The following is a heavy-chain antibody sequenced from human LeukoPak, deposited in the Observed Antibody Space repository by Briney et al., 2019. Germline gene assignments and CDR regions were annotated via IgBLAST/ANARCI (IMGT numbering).Heavy chain of an antibody. Sequence: ASVKVSCKASGYTFTGYYIHWVRQAPGQGLEWMGWINPNSGGTNYAQKLQGRVTMTTDTSTSTAYMELRSLRSDDTAVYYCARVSFSSGWYPYWGQGTLVTVSS. CDR1: GYTFTGYY. D-gene: IGHD6-19*01. CDR2: INPNSGGT. J-gene: IGHJ4*02. CDR3: ARVSFSSGWYPY. V-gene: IGHV1-2*02.